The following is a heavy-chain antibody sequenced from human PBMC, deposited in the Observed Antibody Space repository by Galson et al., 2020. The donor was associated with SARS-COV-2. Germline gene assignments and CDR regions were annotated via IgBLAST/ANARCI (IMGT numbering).Heavy chain of an antibody. CDR1: GFTFSGYA. CDR3: ARESPIWFGEMDY. D-gene: IGHD3-10*01. J-gene: IGHJ4*02. CDR2: ISYDGSNK. V-gene: IGHV3-30*04. Sequence: GGSLRLSCAASGFTFSGYAMHWVRQAPGKGLEWVAVISYDGSNKYYADSVKGRFTISRDNSKNTLYLQMNSLRAEDTAVYYCARESPIWFGEMDYWGQGTLVTVSS.